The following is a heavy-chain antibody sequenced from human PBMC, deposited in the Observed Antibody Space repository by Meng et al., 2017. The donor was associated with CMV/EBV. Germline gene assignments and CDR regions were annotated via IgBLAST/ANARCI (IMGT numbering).Heavy chain of an antibody. J-gene: IGHJ5*02. CDR1: FSSYW. Sequence: FSSYWISWGRQVPGKGLEWMGRIDPSDSYTNYSPSFQGHVTISADKSISTAYLQWSSLKASDTAMYYCARQTKGSSWYDRGNWFDPWGQGTLVTVSS. V-gene: IGHV5-10-1*01. CDR2: IDPSDSYT. CDR3: ARQTKGSSWYDRGNWFDP. D-gene: IGHD6-13*01.